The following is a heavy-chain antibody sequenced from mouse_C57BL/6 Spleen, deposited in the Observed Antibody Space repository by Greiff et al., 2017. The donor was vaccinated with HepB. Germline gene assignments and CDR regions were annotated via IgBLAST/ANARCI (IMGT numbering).Heavy chain of an antibody. CDR3: ARYGNYDAMDY. J-gene: IGHJ4*01. V-gene: IGHV1-59*01. CDR1: GYTFTSYW. Sequence: QVQLQQSGAELVRPGTSVKLSCKASGYTFTSYWMHWVKQRPGQGLEWIGVIDPSDSYTNYNQKFKGKATLTVDTSSSTAYMQFSSLTSEDSAVYYCARYGNYDAMDYWGQGTSVTVSS. D-gene: IGHD1-1*01. CDR2: IDPSDSYT.